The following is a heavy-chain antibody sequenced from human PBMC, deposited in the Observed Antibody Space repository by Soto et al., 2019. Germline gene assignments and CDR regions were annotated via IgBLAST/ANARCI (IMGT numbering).Heavy chain of an antibody. CDR2: VGGNGLDT. CDR1: GFIFSNYA. D-gene: IGHD3-9*01. Sequence: EVQLLESGGGLVQPGGSLRLSCAASGFIFSNYAMNWVRQAPGKGLEWVSAVGGNGLDTYYADSVKGRFTISRDNSKNTRYLQINSLIAEDTAVYYCAGRTGYPFDYWGQGTLVPVSS. CDR3: AGRTGYPFDY. J-gene: IGHJ4*02. V-gene: IGHV3-23*01.